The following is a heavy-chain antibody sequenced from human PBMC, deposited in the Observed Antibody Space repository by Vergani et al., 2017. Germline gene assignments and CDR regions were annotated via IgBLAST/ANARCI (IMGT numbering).Heavy chain of an antibody. CDR1: GFTFDDFA. Sequence: EVQLTESGGGLEQPGGSLRLSCAASGFTFDDFAIHWVRQIPGGGLEWVSAISGSGGSTYYADSVKGRFTISRDNSKNTLYLQMNSLRAEDTAVYYCAKDLPIDDSPADWGQGTLVTVSS. CDR3: AKDLPIDDSPAD. V-gene: IGHV3-23*01. D-gene: IGHD3-22*01. J-gene: IGHJ4*02. CDR2: ISGSGGST.